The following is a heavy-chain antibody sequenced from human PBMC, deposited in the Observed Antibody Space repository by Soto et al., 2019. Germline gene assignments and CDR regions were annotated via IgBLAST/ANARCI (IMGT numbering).Heavy chain of an antibody. Sequence: GGSLRLCCAASVFTFSDSAMTWVRQAPAKGLEWVSTIRDSDSGGSTFYADSVKGRFTISRDDSKNTLYLQMSSLRAEDTAMYYCAKVRVGIDVDFDYWGQGALVTVSS. CDR3: AKVRVGIDVDFDY. V-gene: IGHV3-23*01. CDR1: VFTFSDSA. D-gene: IGHD2-21*01. J-gene: IGHJ4*02. CDR2: IRDSDSGGST.